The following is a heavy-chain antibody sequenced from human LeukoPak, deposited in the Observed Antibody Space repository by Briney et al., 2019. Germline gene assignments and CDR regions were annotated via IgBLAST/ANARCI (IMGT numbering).Heavy chain of an antibody. CDR2: ISDDGSNK. D-gene: IGHD1-26*01. CDR3: AKLLGRIVGATTWVY. V-gene: IGHV3-30*18. Sequence: GGSLRLSCAASGFSFSTYGVHWVRQAPGKGLEWVAYISDDGSNKYYADFVKGRFTISRDNSKNNSKNTLYLQMNSLRAEDTAVYYCAKLLGRIVGATTWVYWGQGTLVTVSS. J-gene: IGHJ4*02. CDR1: GFSFSTYG.